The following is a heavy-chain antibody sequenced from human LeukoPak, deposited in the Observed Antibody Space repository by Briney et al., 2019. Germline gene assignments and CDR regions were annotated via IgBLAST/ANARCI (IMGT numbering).Heavy chain of an antibody. CDR3: AKDLASDYDFWSGYLVHAFDI. V-gene: IGHV3-23*01. CDR2: ISGSGGST. D-gene: IGHD3-3*01. J-gene: IGHJ3*02. CDR1: GFTFSSYA. Sequence: GGSLRLSCAASGFTFSSYAMSWVRQAPGKGLEWVSAISGSGGSTYYADSVKGRFTISRDNSKNTLYLQMNSLRAEDTAVYYCAKDLASDYDFWSGYLVHAFDIWGQGTMVTVSS.